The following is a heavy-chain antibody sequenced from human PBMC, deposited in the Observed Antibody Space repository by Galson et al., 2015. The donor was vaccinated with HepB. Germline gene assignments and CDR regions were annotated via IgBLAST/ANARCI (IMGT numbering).Heavy chain of an antibody. J-gene: IGHJ4*02. Sequence: SRRLSCAASGFTVSSNYMTWVRQAPGKGLQWVSVIYSGGTTYYADSVKGRFTISRDTSKNTVFLQMNSLRAEDTAVYYCARDLPLRGWGQGTLVTVSS. V-gene: IGHV3-53*01. CDR2: IYSGGTT. CDR3: ARDLPLRG. D-gene: IGHD4-17*01. CDR1: GFTVSSNY.